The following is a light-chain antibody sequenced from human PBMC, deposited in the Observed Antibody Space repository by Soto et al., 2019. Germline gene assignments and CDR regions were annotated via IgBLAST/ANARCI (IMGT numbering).Light chain of an antibody. Sequence: DIKMTQSPSTLSASVGDRVTITCRASQTISSWLAWYQQKPGKAPKLLIYKASTLKSGVPSRFSGSGSGTEFTLTISSLQPDDFATYYCQHYNSYSEAFGQGTNVDNK. CDR1: QTISSW. CDR2: KAS. J-gene: IGKJ1*01. V-gene: IGKV1-5*03. CDR3: QHYNSYSEA.